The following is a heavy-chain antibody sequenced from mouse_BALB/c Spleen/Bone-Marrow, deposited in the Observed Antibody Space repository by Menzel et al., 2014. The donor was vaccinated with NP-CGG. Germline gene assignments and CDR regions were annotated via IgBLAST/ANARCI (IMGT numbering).Heavy chain of an antibody. D-gene: IGHD2-3*01. V-gene: IGHV1-69*02. J-gene: IGHJ4*01. CDR2: IDPSDSYT. CDR1: GYTFTSYW. Sequence: QVQLQQSGAELVKPGPSVKLSCKASGYTFTSYWMHWVKQRPGQGLEWIGEIDPSDSYTNYNQKFKGKATLTVDKSSSTAYMQLSSLTSEDSAVYFCARWLLRYYAMDDWGQGTSVTVSS. CDR3: ARWLLRYYAMDD.